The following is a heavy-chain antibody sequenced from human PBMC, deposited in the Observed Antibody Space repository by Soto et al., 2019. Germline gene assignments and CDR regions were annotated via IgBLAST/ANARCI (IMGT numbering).Heavy chain of an antibody. Sequence: PSETLSLTCTVSGGSVSSGSYYWSWIRQPPGKGLEWIGYIYYSGSTNYNPSLKSRVTISVDTSKNQFSLKLSSVTAADTAVYYCARVRLWYCTNGVCPRGAFDIWGQGTMVIVSS. V-gene: IGHV4-61*01. CDR1: GGSVSSGSYY. D-gene: IGHD2-8*01. J-gene: IGHJ3*02. CDR3: ARVRLWYCTNGVCPRGAFDI. CDR2: IYYSGST.